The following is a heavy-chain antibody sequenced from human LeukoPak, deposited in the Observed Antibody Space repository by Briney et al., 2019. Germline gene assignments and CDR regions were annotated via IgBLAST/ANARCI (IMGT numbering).Heavy chain of an antibody. D-gene: IGHD3-10*01. CDR1: TDSFSSHY. V-gene: IGHV4-59*11. J-gene: IGHJ4*02. CDR3: ARTPRESMVRGATTYYFDY. CDR2: ISYIGST. Sequence: SETLSLTCAVSTDSFSSHYWTWIRQPPGKGLEWIGYISYIGSTNYNPSLKSRVTISVDTSKNQFSLKLSSVTAADTAVYYCARTPRESMVRGATTYYFDYWGQGTLVTVSS.